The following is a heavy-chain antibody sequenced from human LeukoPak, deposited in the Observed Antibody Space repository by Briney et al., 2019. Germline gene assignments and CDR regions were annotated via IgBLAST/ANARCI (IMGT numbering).Heavy chain of an antibody. D-gene: IGHD5-18*01. V-gene: IGHV4-30-2*01. CDR1: GGSISSGGYS. Sequence: SETLSLTCAVSGGSISSGGYSWSWIRQPPGKGLEWIGYIYHSGSTYYNPSLKSRVTISVDRSKNQFSLKLSSVTAADTAVYYCARQNVDTACFDYWGQGTLATVSS. J-gene: IGHJ4*02. CDR3: ARQNVDTACFDY. CDR2: IYHSGST.